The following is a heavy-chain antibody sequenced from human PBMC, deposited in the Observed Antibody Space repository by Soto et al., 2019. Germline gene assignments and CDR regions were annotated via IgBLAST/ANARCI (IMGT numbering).Heavy chain of an antibody. CDR2: IDPSDSYT. D-gene: IGHD4-17*01. Sequence: PGESLKISCKGSGYSFTSYWISWVRQMPGKGLEWMGRIDPSDSYTNYSPSFQGHVTISADKSISTAYLQWSSLKASDTAMYYCASDDGDYAVYYGMDVWGQGTTVTVSS. CDR1: GYSFTSYW. V-gene: IGHV5-10-1*01. J-gene: IGHJ6*02. CDR3: ASDDGDYAVYYGMDV.